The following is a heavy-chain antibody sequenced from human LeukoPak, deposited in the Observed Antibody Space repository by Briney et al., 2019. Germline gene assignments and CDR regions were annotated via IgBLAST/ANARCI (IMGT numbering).Heavy chain of an antibody. CDR3: ARAYRTKYYDSSPGKSPAFDP. CDR2: INSDRSTT. Sequence: GGSLRLSCAASGFTFSSLWMHWVRQAPGKGLVWVSRINSDRSTTTYADSVKGRFTISRDNAKNTLYLQMNSLRADDTAVYYCARAYRTKYYDSSPGKSPAFDPWGQGTLVTVSS. CDR1: GFTFSSLW. V-gene: IGHV3-74*03. J-gene: IGHJ5*02. D-gene: IGHD3-22*01.